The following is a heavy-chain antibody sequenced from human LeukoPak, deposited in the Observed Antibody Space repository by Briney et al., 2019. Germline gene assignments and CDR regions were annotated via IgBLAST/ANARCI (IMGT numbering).Heavy chain of an antibody. J-gene: IGHJ4*02. CDR1: GDDVSSFY. CDR2: IHYSGSS. D-gene: IGHD2-15*01. Sequence: PSETLSLTCSVSGDDVSSFYWNWIRQSPGRGLEWIGNIHYSGSSIYNPSLRSRTTMSIDTSKRQFFLKLTSVTAADTAVYYCVLAPNSNWFDFWGQGTLVTVSS. CDR3: VLAPNSNWFDF. V-gene: IGHV4-59*08.